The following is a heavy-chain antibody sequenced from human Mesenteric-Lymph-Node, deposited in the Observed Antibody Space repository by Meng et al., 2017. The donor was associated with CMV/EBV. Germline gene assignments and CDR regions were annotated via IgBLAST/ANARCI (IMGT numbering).Heavy chain of an antibody. CDR3: AREGGVRALRWFDP. V-gene: IGHV1-69*05. J-gene: IGHJ5*02. D-gene: IGHD2-21*01. CDR1: GDTLNTYT. Sequence: SVKVSCKTSGDTLNTYTISWVRQAPGQGLEWMGGIIPIFGTANYAQKFQGRVTMTTDESTTTAYMELSSLRSEDTAVYYCAREGGVRALRWFDPWGQGTLVTVSS. CDR2: IIPIFGTA.